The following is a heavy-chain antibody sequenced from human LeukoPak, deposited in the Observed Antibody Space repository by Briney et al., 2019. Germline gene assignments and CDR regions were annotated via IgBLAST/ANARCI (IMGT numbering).Heavy chain of an antibody. CDR2: IYATGST. CDR3: ARQGHTASYYFLDF. D-gene: IGHD1-26*01. Sequence: SETLSLTCDVSGDFIRSYWWGWVRQPAGKGLEWIGRIYATGSTKFNPSLKSRLTMSMDTYTNRISLNLTSVTAADTAIYFCARQGHTASYYFLDFWSQGMLVTVSS. V-gene: IGHV4-4*07. CDR1: GDFIRSYW. J-gene: IGHJ4*02.